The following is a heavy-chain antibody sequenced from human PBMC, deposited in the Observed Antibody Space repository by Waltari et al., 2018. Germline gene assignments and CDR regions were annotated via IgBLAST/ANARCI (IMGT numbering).Heavy chain of an antibody. CDR3: ARGPRSGWYKNWFDP. CDR2: INHSGST. V-gene: IGHV4-34*01. CDR1: GGSFSGYY. J-gene: IGHJ5*02. D-gene: IGHD6-19*01. Sequence: QVQLQQWGAGLLKPSETLSLTCAVYGGSFSGYYWSWIRQPPGKGLEWIGEINHSGSTNYNPPLKSRVTISVDTSKNQFSLKLSSVTAADTAVYYCARGPRSGWYKNWFDPWGQGTLVTVSS.